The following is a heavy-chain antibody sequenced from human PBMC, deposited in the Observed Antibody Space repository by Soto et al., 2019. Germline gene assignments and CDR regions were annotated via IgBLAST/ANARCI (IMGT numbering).Heavy chain of an antibody. CDR2: IYWDDDK. CDR1: GFSLSTSGVD. V-gene: IGHV2-5*02. Sequence: QITLKESGPTLVKPTQTLTLTCTFSGFSLSTSGVDVGWIRQPPGKALEWLALIYWDDDKRYSPSLKSRLTITTDTSKNQVVLTMTNMCPLDTATYHCAHRRPYSNSPEYFFDYWGQGTLVTVSS. D-gene: IGHD6-6*01. CDR3: AHRRPYSNSPEYFFDY. J-gene: IGHJ4*02.